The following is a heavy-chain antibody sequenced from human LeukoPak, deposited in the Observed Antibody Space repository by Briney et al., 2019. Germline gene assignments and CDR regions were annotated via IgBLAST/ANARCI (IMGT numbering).Heavy chain of an antibody. D-gene: IGHD6-19*01. J-gene: IGHJ4*02. CDR2: IYYSGST. CDR3: AVLAVAGFFDY. Sequence: PSQTLSLTCTVSGGSISSGDYYWRWLRQPPGKGLEWIGYIYYSGSTYYNPSLKSRVTISVDTSKNQFSLKLSSVTAADTAVYYCAVLAVAGFFDYWGQGTLVTVSS. CDR1: GGSISSGDYY. V-gene: IGHV4-30-4*08.